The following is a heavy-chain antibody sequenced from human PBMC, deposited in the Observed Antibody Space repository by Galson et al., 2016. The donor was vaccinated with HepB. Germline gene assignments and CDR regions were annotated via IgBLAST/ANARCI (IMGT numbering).Heavy chain of an antibody. D-gene: IGHD3-22*01. J-gene: IGHJ4*02. V-gene: IGHV1-8*01. CDR2: MNPTDGTT. Sequence: SVKVSCKASGYTFSSYDINWVRRATGQGLEWMGWMNPTDGTTGFAQKFQGRVTMTRNTSINTAYMELSSLRPEDTAVYFCARGFNYYYDSSGYDHWGQGTLVTVST. CDR3: ARGFNYYYDSSGYDH. CDR1: GYTFSSYD.